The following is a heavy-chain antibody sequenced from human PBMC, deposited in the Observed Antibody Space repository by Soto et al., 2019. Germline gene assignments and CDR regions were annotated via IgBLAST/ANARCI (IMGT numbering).Heavy chain of an antibody. CDR1: GYTFTGYA. Sequence: QVQLVQSGAEVKKPGASVKVSCKASGYTFTGYAIHWVRQAPGQRHEWMGWINGGNGDTKYSQTFQGRVTITRDTSASTAYMELTSLGSEDTAVYHCARGYCSSTSCQYYFDFWGQGTLVTVSS. J-gene: IGHJ4*02. CDR3: ARGYCSSTSCQYYFDF. D-gene: IGHD2-2*01. CDR2: INGGNGDT. V-gene: IGHV1-3*01.